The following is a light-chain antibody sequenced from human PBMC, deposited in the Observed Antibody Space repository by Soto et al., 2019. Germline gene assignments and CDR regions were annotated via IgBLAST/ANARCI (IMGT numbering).Light chain of an antibody. CDR2: GAS. CDR3: QQYGSSPGFT. Sequence: EIVWTQSPGTLSLSTGERATLSCRASQSVSSSYVAWYQQKPGQAPRLLIHGASSSATGIPDRFSGSGSGTDFTITISSREPEYFAVYYCQQYGSSPGFTFGPGTKVDIK. V-gene: IGKV3-20*01. CDR1: QSVSSSY. J-gene: IGKJ3*01.